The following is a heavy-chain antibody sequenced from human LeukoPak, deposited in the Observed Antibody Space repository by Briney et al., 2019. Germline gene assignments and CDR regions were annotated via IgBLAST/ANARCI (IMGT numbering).Heavy chain of an antibody. CDR3: AKRYCKSATCRSDMDA. CDR2: IQSDGSKT. CDR1: GFSFSNYG. J-gene: IGHJ6*02. V-gene: IGHV3-30*02. Sequence: GGSLRLSCAASGFSFSNYGMHWVRQAPGKGLEWVALIQSDGSKTYSADSVKGRFTISRDNPRNTLYLQMNRLRPEDTAVHYCAKRYCKSATCRSDMDAWGQGTTVTVSS. D-gene: IGHD2-15*01.